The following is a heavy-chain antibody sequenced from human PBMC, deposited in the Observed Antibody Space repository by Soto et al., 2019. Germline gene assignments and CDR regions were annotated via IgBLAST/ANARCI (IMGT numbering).Heavy chain of an antibody. CDR1: GYSFGNHW. V-gene: IGHV3-74*01. J-gene: IGHJ5*02. CDR2: MNSYGSTI. Sequence: PGGSLRLSCAVSGYSFGNHWMHWVRQAPGKGLEWVSRMNSYGSTINYADSVKGRFTVSXXXXKXXXYXQXXXLRAEDTAVYYCATAEVEHWGPGTLVTVSS. CDR3: ATAEVEH.